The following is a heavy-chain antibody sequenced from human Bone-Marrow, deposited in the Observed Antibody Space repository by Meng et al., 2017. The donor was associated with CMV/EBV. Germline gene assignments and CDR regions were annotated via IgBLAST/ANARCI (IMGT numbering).Heavy chain of an antibody. V-gene: IGHV5-51*01. Sequence: GGSLRLSCKGSGNSFTSNWIGWVRQMPGKRLEWMGIIYPGDSDTRYSPSFQGQVTISADKSITTAYLQWSSLKASDTAMYYCARQGPSYSSSWYQWGQGTLVTVSS. D-gene: IGHD6-13*01. J-gene: IGHJ4*02. CDR3: ARQGPSYSSSWYQ. CDR1: GNSFTSNW. CDR2: IYPGDSDT.